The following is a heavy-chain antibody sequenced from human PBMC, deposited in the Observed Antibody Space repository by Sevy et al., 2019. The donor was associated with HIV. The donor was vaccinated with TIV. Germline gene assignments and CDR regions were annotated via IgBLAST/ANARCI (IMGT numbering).Heavy chain of an antibody. Sequence: GGSLRLSCAASGFTFINYEMHWVRQAPGKGLEWVAVISFDGSNTYYADSVKGRFTISRDNSKNTLYLQVNSLRDEDTAVYYCAKGVGDSSGPRNWGQGTLVTVSS. CDR2: ISFDGSNT. CDR1: GFTFINYE. D-gene: IGHD6-25*01. V-gene: IGHV3-30*18. J-gene: IGHJ4*02. CDR3: AKGVGDSSGPRN.